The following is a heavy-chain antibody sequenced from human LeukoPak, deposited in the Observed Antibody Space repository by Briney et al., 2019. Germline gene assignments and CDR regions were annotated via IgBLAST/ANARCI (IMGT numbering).Heavy chain of an antibody. CDR2: INWNGGST. J-gene: IGHJ6*03. Sequence: PGGSLRLSCAASGFTFDDYGMSWVRQAPGKGLEWVSGINWNGGSTGYADSVKGRFTISRDNAKNSLYLQMNSLRAEDTALYYCAREVLIDSYFYYMDVWGKGTTVTVSS. V-gene: IGHV3-20*04. CDR1: GFTFDDYG. D-gene: IGHD1-1*01. CDR3: AREVLIDSYFYYMDV.